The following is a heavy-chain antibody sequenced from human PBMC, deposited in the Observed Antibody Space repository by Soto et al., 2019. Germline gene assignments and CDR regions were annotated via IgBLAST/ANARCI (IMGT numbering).Heavy chain of an antibody. CDR1: GGSISSYY. CDR2: IYYSGST. D-gene: IGHD1-1*01. V-gene: IGHV4-59*01. CDR3: ARGPWNADFDF. J-gene: IGHJ4*02. Sequence: PSETLSLTCTVSGGSISSYYWSWIRQPPGKGLEWIGYIYYSGSTKYNPSLKSRVTTSVDTSKNQFSLRLTSVIAADTAVYYCARGPWNADFDFWGLGIVVTVSS.